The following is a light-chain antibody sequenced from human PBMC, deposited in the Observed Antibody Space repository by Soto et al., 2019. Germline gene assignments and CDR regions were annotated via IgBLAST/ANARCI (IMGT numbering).Light chain of an antibody. CDR1: QSVGSNY. Sequence: EIVLTQSPGTLSLSPWERATLSCRASQSVGSNYLGWYQQKPGQAPRLLIYGASSRATGIPDRFSGSGSGTDFTLTISRLEPEDFAVYYCQQYGSSPQTFGQGTKVDIK. CDR3: QQYGSSPQT. CDR2: GAS. V-gene: IGKV3-20*01. J-gene: IGKJ1*01.